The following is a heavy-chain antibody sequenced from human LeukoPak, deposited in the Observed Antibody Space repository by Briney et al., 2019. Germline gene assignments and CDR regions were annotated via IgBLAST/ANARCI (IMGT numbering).Heavy chain of an antibody. Sequence: GGSLRLSCAASGFTFSSYGMHWVRQAPGKGLEWVAFIRYDGSNKYYADSVKGRFTISRDNSKNTLYLQMNSLRAEDTAVYYCAKRYGSGSYSTLDVWGKGTTVTVSS. CDR3: AKRYGSGSYSTLDV. D-gene: IGHD3-10*01. J-gene: IGHJ6*04. CDR2: IRYDGSNK. V-gene: IGHV3-30*02. CDR1: GFTFSSYG.